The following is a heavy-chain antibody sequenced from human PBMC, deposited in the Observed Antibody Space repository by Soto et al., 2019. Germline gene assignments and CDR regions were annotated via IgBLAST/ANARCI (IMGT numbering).Heavy chain of an antibody. CDR3: ARALVGATRGYYYYGMDV. Sequence: GGSLRLSCAASGFTFSSYAMHWVHQAPGKGLEWVAVISYDGSNKYYADSVKGRFTISRDNSKNTLYLQMNSLRAEDTAVYYCARALVGATRGYYYYGMDVWGQGTTVTVSS. D-gene: IGHD1-26*01. CDR1: GFTFSSYA. V-gene: IGHV3-30-3*01. CDR2: ISYDGSNK. J-gene: IGHJ6*02.